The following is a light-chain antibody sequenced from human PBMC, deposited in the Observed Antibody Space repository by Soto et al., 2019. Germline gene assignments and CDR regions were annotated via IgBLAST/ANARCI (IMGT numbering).Light chain of an antibody. CDR3: QQYNNWPLT. CDR1: QSVGSK. V-gene: IGKV3-15*01. CDR2: GAS. Sequence: IGSTQAPCPLSVSPGERGTLSCRASQSVGSKIAWYQQKPGQAPRRLIFGASTRATGIPARFSGSGSGTEFTLTISSLQSEDFGVYYCQQYNNWPLTFGGGTKVDIK. J-gene: IGKJ4*01.